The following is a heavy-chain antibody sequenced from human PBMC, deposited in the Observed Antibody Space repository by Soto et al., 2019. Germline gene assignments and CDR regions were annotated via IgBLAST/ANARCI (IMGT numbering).Heavy chain of an antibody. CDR1: GFTFSSYG. Sequence: QVQLVESGGGVVQPGRSLRLSCAVSGFTFSSYGMHWVRQAPGKGLEWVAIIWYDGSNKYYADSVKGRFTISRDNSKNTLYLQMNSLRAEDTAGYYCARDLHDTSGYYSYYFDYWGQGTLVTVSS. CDR3: ARDLHDTSGYYSYYFDY. J-gene: IGHJ4*02. D-gene: IGHD3-22*01. CDR2: IWYDGSNK. V-gene: IGHV3-33*01.